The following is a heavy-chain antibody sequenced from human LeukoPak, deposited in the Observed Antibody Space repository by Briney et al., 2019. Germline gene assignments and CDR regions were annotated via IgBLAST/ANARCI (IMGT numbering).Heavy chain of an antibody. D-gene: IGHD6-19*01. J-gene: IGHJ2*01. V-gene: IGHV4-59*08. Sequence: SETLSLTCTVSGGSISHYFWSWSRQPPGKALEWIGYIYYSGSTNYNPSRKSRVTLSVDPSKNQFSLKLNSVTAADTAVYYCAKTVAGYWYFDLWGRGTLVTVSS. CDR2: IYYSGST. CDR3: AKTVAGYWYFDL. CDR1: GGSISHYF.